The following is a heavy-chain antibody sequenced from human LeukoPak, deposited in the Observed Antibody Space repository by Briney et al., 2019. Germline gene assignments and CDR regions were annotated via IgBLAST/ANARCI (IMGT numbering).Heavy chain of an antibody. Sequence: SETLSLTCTVSGDSISSGTYYWSWIRQPAGKELEWIGRIYTGGNTNYNPSLKSRVAISVDTSKNQFSLKLSSVTAADTAVYYCAGLSWNGDYYYYIDVWGKGTTVTVSS. CDR1: GDSISSGTYY. J-gene: IGHJ6*03. CDR2: IYTGGNT. D-gene: IGHD1-1*01. CDR3: AGLSWNGDYYYYIDV. V-gene: IGHV4-61*02.